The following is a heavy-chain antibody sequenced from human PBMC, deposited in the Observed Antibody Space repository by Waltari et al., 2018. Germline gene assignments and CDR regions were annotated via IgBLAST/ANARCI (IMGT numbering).Heavy chain of an antibody. J-gene: IGHJ3*01. D-gene: IGHD3-3*01. CDR1: GFTFSSYW. Sequence: EVQLVESGGGLVQPGGSLRLSCAASGFTFSSYWKSWVRQAPGKGLEWGAHKKQEGSEKYYVDSVKGRFTISRDNAKNSLYLQMNSLRAEDTAVYYCARAIFMGAWGQGTMVTVSS. CDR3: ARAIFMGA. V-gene: IGHV3-7*03. CDR2: KKQEGSEK.